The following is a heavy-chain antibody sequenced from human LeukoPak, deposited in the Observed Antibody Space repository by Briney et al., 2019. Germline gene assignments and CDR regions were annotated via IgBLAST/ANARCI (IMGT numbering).Heavy chain of an antibody. CDR2: IIPIFGTA. V-gene: IGHV1-69*05. CDR3: ARAYCGGDCSWFDP. Sequence: ASVKVSCKASGGTFISYAISWVRQAPGQGLEWMGGIIPIFGTANYAQKFQGRVTMTRDMSTSTVYMELSSLRSEDTAVYYCARAYCGGDCSWFDPWGQGTLVTVSS. J-gene: IGHJ5*02. D-gene: IGHD2-21*02. CDR1: GGTFISYA.